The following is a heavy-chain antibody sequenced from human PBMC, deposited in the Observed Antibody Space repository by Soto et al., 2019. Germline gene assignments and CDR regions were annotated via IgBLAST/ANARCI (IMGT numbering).Heavy chain of an antibody. V-gene: IGHV1-69*13. CDR2: IIPIFGTA. D-gene: IGHD1-20*01. CDR3: ANLGDITGWFDY. J-gene: IGHJ4*02. CDR1: GGPFSSYA. Sequence: GASLKVSCKASGGPFSSYAISWVRQAPGQGLEWMGGIIPIFGTANYAQKFQGRVTITADESTSTAYMELSSLRSEDTAVYYCANLGDITGWFDYWGQGTLVTVSS.